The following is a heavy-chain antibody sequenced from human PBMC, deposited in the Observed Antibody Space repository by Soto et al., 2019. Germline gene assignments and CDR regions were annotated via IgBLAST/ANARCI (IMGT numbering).Heavy chain of an antibody. CDR1: GFTFRSYN. Sequence: QVQLVESGGGVVQPGRSLRLSCAASGFTFRSYNMHWVRQAPGKGLEWVAVISYDENNRYYTESVKGRFTISRDNSKNTLDLQVNSLRAEDTAVYYCARAMDAAMASKDNWFDPWGQGTLVTVSS. J-gene: IGHJ5*02. D-gene: IGHD5-18*01. CDR3: ARAMDAAMASKDNWFDP. V-gene: IGHV3-30-3*01. CDR2: ISYDENNR.